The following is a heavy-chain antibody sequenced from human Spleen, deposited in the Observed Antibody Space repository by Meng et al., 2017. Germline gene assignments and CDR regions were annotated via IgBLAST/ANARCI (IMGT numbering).Heavy chain of an antibody. CDR2: IRGSGGST. Sequence: GESLKISCAASGFSFSSDAMSWVRQAPGKGLEWVAAIRGSGGSTYNADSVKGRFTISRDNSKNTPYLQLNSLRAEDTAVYYCAKVCSPLSSGWYRDYYGMDDWGQGTPVTVSS. J-gene: IGHJ6*02. CDR3: AKVCSPLSSGWYRDYYGMDD. CDR1: GFSFSSDA. D-gene: IGHD6-19*01. V-gene: IGHV3-23*01.